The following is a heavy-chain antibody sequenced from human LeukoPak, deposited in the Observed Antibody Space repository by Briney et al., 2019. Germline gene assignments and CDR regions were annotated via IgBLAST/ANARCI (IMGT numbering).Heavy chain of an antibody. J-gene: IGHJ4*02. Sequence: PSQTLSLTCTVSGGSISSGSYYWSWIRQPAGKGLEWIGRIYTSGSTNYNPSLKSRVTISVDTSKNQFSLKLSSVTAADTAVYYCAREKSSGYEKIFDYWGQGTLVTVSS. CDR2: IYTSGST. CDR1: GGSISSGSYY. V-gene: IGHV4-61*02. D-gene: IGHD5-12*01. CDR3: AREKSSGYEKIFDY.